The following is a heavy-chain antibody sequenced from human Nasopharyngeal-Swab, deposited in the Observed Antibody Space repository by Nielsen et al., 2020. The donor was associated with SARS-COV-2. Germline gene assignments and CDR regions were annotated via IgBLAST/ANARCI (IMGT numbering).Heavy chain of an antibody. Sequence: GESLKISCAASGFTFSSYAMTWVRQAPGKGPEWVSSISGSGDDTFYADSVKGRFTISRDNSKNTLYLQMNSLRAEDTAVYYCAKVSGCTGGVCYTARWFDPWGQGTLVTVSS. J-gene: IGHJ5*02. CDR3: AKVSGCTGGVCYTARWFDP. D-gene: IGHD2-8*02. CDR2: ISGSGDDT. CDR1: GFTFSSYA. V-gene: IGHV3-23*01.